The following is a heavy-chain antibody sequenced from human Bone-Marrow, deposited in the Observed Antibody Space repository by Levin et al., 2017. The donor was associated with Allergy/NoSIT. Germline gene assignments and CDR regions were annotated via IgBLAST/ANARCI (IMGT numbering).Heavy chain of an antibody. CDR2: INHSGST. CDR1: GGTFSGHY. CDR3: ARGSGGHQILDY. D-gene: IGHD2/OR15-2a*01. J-gene: IGHJ4*02. V-gene: IGHV4-34*01. Sequence: PSETLSLTCAVYGGTFSGHYWSWIRQTPGKGLEWIGAINHSGSTNCDPSLRGRVTISADTSKNQFSLKVNSVTAADTAVYYCARGSGGHQILDYWGQGFLVTVSS.